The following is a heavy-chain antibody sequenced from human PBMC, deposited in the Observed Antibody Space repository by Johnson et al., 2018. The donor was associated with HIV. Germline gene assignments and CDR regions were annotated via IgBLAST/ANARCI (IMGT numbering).Heavy chain of an antibody. D-gene: IGHD1-26*01. CDR3: AKNNQVWGLLPVDAFDI. V-gene: IGHV3-13*01. Sequence: VQLVESGGGLVKPGGSLRLSCAASGFTFSSYDMHWVRQATGKGLEWVSAIGTAGDTYYPGSVKGRFTISRENAKNTLYLQVNSLRPEDTAVYYCAKNNQVWGLLPVDAFDIWGQGTLITVSS. CDR1: GFTFSSYD. CDR2: IGTAGDT. J-gene: IGHJ3*02.